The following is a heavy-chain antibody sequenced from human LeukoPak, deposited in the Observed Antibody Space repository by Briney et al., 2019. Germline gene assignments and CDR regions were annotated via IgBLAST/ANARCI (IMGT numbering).Heavy chain of an antibody. CDR2: IYSSGST. V-gene: IGHV4-4*07. CDR3: ARGLGTGWPYYFDY. J-gene: IGHJ4*02. Sequence: SETLSLTCTVSGGSVSSYYWNWIRQPAGKGLEWIGRIYSSGSTNYNPSLESRVTVSVDASKNQFSLKLSSVTAADTAVYYCARGLGTGWPYYFDYWGQGTLVTVSS. D-gene: IGHD6-19*01. CDR1: GGSVSSYY.